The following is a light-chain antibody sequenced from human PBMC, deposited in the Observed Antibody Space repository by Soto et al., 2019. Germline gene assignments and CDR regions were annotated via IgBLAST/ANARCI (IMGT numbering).Light chain of an antibody. CDR3: SSYAGSNNYV. J-gene: IGLJ1*01. CDR2: EVS. V-gene: IGLV2-8*01. Sequence: QSALTQPPSASGSPGQSVTISCTGTSSDVGGYNYVSWYQQHPGKAPKLMIYEVSQRPQGVPDRFTGSKSGNTASLTVSGLQAEDEADYNCSSYAGSNNYVFGTGTKVTVL. CDR1: SSDVGGYNY.